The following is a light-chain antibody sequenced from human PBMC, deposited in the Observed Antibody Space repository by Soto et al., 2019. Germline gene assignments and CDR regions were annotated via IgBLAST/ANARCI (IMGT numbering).Light chain of an antibody. Sequence: QSVLTQPASVSGSRGQSITIACTGTSSDFGGYNYVSWYQQHPGKAPKLMIYDVSNRPSGVSNRFSGSKSGNTASLTISGLQAEDEADYCCSSYTSSSTLGVFGTGTKVTVL. CDR3: SSYTSSSTLGV. V-gene: IGLV2-14*01. CDR1: SSDFGGYNY. J-gene: IGLJ1*01. CDR2: DVS.